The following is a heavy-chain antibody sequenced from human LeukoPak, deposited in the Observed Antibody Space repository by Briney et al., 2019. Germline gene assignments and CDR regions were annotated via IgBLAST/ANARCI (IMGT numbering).Heavy chain of an antibody. D-gene: IGHD2-2*01. CDR3: AKDAHVVVVPAAPDGEVSSFDY. CDR2: ISGSGGST. V-gene: IGHV3-23*01. CDR1: GFTFSSYA. J-gene: IGHJ4*02. Sequence: GGSLRLSCAASGFTFSSYAMSWVRQAPGKGLEWVSAISGSGGSTYYADSVKGRFTISRDNSKNTLYLQMNSLRAEDTAVYYCAKDAHVVVVPAAPDGEVSSFDYWGQGTLVTVSS.